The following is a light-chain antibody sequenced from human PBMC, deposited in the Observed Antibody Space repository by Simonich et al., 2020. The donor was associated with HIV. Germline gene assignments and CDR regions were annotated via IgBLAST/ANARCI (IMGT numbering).Light chain of an antibody. J-gene: IGKJ3*01. Sequence: DIQMTQSPSSLSASVRNRVTITCRANQSISTYLNWYQQKPGKAHKLLIYAASSLQSGVPSMFRGIGSGTDFILTISSLQPEDFATYYCQQSFSTPFTFGPGTKVDIK. CDR1: QSISTY. CDR3: QQSFSTPFT. CDR2: AAS. V-gene: IGKV1-39*01.